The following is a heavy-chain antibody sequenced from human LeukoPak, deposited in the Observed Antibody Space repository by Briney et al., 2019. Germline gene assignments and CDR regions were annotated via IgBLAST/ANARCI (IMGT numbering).Heavy chain of an antibody. J-gene: IGHJ6*03. CDR1: GYTFTSYD. D-gene: IGHD2-2*01. CDR3: AREGSTSCPGNGGSCENYYYYMDV. CDR2: MNPNSGNT. Sequence: ASVKVSCKASGYTFTSYDINWVRQATGQGLEWMGWMNPNSGNTGYAQKFQGGVTMTRNTSISKAYMELSSLRSEDTAVYYCAREGSTSCPGNGGSCENYYYYMDVWGKGTTVTVSS. V-gene: IGHV1-8*01.